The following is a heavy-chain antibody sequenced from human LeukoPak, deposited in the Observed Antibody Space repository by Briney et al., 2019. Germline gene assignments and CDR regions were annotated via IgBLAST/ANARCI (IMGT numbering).Heavy chain of an antibody. Sequence: GGSLRLSCAASGFIFSTYNMNWVRQAPGKGLGWVSSISSSSNYIYYADSVQGRFTISRDNAKNSLYLQMNSLRAEDTAVYYCARDQVAVAGSDYWGQGTLVTVSS. CDR3: ARDQVAVAGSDY. D-gene: IGHD6-19*01. CDR2: ISSSSNYI. J-gene: IGHJ4*02. CDR1: GFIFSTYN. V-gene: IGHV3-21*01.